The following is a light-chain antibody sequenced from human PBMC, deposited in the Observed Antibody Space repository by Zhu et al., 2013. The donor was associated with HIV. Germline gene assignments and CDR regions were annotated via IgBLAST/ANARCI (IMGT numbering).Light chain of an antibody. V-gene: IGKV1-9*01. CDR3: LQDYDYPLS. CDR1: HDIGKY. CDR2: AAS. Sequence: DIQLTQSPSFLSASVGDRVTITCRASHDIGKYLAWYQQRPGKAPRLLVYAASTTQSGVPSRFGGRGSGTEFTLTIDSLQPEDFATYYCLQDYDYPLSFGQGTKVEVK. J-gene: IGKJ1*01.